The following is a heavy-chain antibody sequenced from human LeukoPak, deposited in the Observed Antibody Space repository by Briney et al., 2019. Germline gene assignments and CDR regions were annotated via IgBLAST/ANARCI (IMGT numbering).Heavy chain of an antibody. D-gene: IGHD2-15*01. J-gene: IGHJ5*02. CDR1: GVSVKSYG. CDR3: AKGGLYCSGGSCYSSWFDP. V-gene: IGHV3-30*18. CDR2: ISYDGSNK. Sequence: SMMLPWGACGVSVKSYGLHGGRQPPGKGLEWVAVISYDGSNKYYADSAKGRFTISRDNSKNTLYLQMNSLRAEDRAVYYWAKGGLYCSGGSCYSSWFDPWGQGTLVTVSA.